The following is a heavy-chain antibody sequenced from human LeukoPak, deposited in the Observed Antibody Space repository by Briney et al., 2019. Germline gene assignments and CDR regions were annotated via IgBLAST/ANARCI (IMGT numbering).Heavy chain of an antibody. CDR3: ARDRSSGLVDFNYFDY. D-gene: IGHD6-19*01. V-gene: IGHV3-7*03. CDR1: EFTFSRYW. Sequence: GGSLRLSCAASEFTFSRYWMSWVRQAPGKGLEWVANIRQDGSEKYYVDSVKGRFTISRDNAKNSLYLQMNSLRAEDTAVYYCARDRSSGLVDFNYFDYWGQGTLVTVSS. CDR2: IRQDGSEK. J-gene: IGHJ4*02.